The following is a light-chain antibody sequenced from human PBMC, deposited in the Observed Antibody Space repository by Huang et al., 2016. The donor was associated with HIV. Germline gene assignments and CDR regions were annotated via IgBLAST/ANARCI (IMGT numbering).Light chain of an antibody. J-gene: IGKJ1*01. CDR1: QGIANY. CDR2: AAS. CDR3: LQHHGYPRT. Sequence: DIQLTQSPSAMSASVGDRVSITCRASQGIANYLAWFQQKPGGAPKRVIYAASSLQSVVPSRFSGSGSGTKFTLTISRLQPEDFATYYCLQHHGYPRTFGQGTKV. V-gene: IGKV1-17*03.